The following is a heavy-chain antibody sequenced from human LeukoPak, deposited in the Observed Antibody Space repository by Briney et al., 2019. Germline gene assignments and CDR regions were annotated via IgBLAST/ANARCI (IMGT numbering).Heavy chain of an antibody. Sequence: GGSLRLSCAASGFIFSHHGMHWVRQAPGKGLKWVAVIWSDATNRFYADSVKGRFTISRDNSQNTVFLQMNSLRVKDTAIYYRARDAQRGFDYSNSLKNWGHGTLVTVSP. D-gene: IGHD4-11*01. CDR1: GFIFSHHG. V-gene: IGHV3-33*01. CDR2: IWSDATNR. CDR3: ARDAQRGFDYSNSLKN. J-gene: IGHJ4*01.